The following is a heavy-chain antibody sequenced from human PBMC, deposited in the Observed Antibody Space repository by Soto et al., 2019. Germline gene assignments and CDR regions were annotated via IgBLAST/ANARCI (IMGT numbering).Heavy chain of an antibody. CDR2: TYDSGST. J-gene: IGHJ2*01. D-gene: IGHD4-17*01. CDR3: AREIIPLTTDWYFDL. CDR1: GGSISGGGYY. V-gene: IGHV4-30-4*01. Sequence: QVQLQESGPGLVKPSETLSLTCTVSGGSISGGGYYWSWIRQPPGKGLEWIGYTYDSGSTYYNPSLKSRISISIDTSKNQFSLRLTSVTAADTAVYYRAREIIPLTTDWYFDLWGRGTLVTVSS.